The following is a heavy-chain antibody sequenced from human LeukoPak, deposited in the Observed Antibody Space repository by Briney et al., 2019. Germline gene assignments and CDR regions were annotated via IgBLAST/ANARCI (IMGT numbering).Heavy chain of an antibody. D-gene: IGHD3-10*01. CDR2: IDWDDDK. V-gene: IGHV2-70*04. CDR1: GFARSTSGIR. J-gene: IGHJ4*02. Sequence: SAPALVQTTPTLTLTCAFSGFARSTSGIRVSWIRQPPAKALEWLARIDWDDDKFYSTSLKTRLTISKATSKNQVVLTMTNMDPVDTATYYCARTLPFYGSGSQPFDCWGQGTLVTVSS. CDR3: ARTLPFYGSGSQPFDC.